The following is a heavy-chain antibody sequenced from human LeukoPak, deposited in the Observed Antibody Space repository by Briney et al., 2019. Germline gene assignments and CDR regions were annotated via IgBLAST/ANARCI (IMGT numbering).Heavy chain of an antibody. J-gene: IGHJ4*02. D-gene: IGHD2-15*01. V-gene: IGHV3-74*01. CDR1: GFTFSTYW. CDR3: ATNVGSNFDY. CDR2: INSDGSFT. Sequence: GGSLRLSCAASGFTFSTYWMYWVRQAPGKGLVWVSRINSDGSFTSYADSVKGRSTISRDNAKNTLYLQMNSLRAEDTAVYYCATNVGSNFDYWGQGTLVTVSS.